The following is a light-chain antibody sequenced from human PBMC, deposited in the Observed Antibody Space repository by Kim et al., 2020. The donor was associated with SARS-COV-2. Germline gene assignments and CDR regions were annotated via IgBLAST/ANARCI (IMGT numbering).Light chain of an antibody. V-gene: IGKV1-5*01. CDR2: DAS. Sequence: DIQMTQSPSTLSASVGDRVTITCRASQSINTWLAWYQQKPGRAPKLLIYDASSLESGVPSRFIGSGSGTDFTLTISSLQFDDFATYYCQQYDSELLTFGGGTKLEI. CDR3: QQYDSELLT. J-gene: IGKJ4*01. CDR1: QSINTW.